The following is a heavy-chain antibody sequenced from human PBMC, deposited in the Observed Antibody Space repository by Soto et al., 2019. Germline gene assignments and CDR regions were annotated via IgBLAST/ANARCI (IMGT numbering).Heavy chain of an antibody. Sequence: QVQLQESGPGLVKPSGTLSVTCAVSGGSISSFNWSHWVRQPPGKGLEWIGEIYHSGSTNYNPSLRSRVTISLDKSNNQFSLRVKSVTAADPAEYYCERAWPSVDSYGSGVMDVWGQGTTVTVSS. CDR3: ERAWPSVDSYGSGVMDV. CDR2: IYHSGST. V-gene: IGHV4-4*02. D-gene: IGHD5-18*01. CDR1: GGSISSFNW. J-gene: IGHJ6*02.